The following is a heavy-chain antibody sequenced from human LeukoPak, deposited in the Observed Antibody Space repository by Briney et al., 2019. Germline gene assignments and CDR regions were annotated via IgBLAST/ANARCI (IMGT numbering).Heavy chain of an antibody. CDR2: IYYSGST. CDR3: ARVPNDSSGYPLDY. Sequence: SETLSLTCTVSGGSISSYYWGWIRQPPGKGLEWIGYIYYSGSTNYNPSLKSRVTISVDTSKNQFSLKLSSVTAADTAVYYCARVPNDSSGYPLDYWGQGPLVTVSS. V-gene: IGHV4-59*01. J-gene: IGHJ4*02. D-gene: IGHD3-22*01. CDR1: GGSISSYY.